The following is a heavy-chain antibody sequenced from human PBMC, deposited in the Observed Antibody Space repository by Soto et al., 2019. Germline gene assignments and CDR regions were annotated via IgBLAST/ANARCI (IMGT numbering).Heavy chain of an antibody. CDR1: GYTFTSFG. Sequence: VSVKLSCKASGYTFTSFGITWVRQAPRQGLEWMGWISGYNGNTNYAQKFQGRVTVTTDTSTTTAYMDLRSLRSDDTAVYYCARVAGGYDQIYYGMDVWGQGTTVTVSS. CDR3: ARVAGGYDQIYYGMDV. V-gene: IGHV1-18*01. CDR2: ISGYNGNT. D-gene: IGHD5-12*01. J-gene: IGHJ6*02.